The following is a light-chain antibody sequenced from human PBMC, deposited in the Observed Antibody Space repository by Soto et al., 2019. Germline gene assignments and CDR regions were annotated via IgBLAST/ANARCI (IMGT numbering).Light chain of an antibody. CDR2: DNK. CDR3: ETWDTSLNAAV. J-gene: IGLJ7*01. V-gene: IGLV1-51*01. CDR1: SSNIGSNY. Sequence: QSVLTQPPSVSAAPGQKVTISCSGSSSNIGSNYVSWYQQLPGTAPKLLVFDNKKRPSGIPDRFSGSKSGTSASLGITGLQTADEADYYCETWDTSLNAAVFGGGTKLTVL.